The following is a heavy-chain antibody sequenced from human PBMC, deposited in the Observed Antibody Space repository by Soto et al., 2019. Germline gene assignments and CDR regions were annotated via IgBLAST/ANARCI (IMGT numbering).Heavy chain of an antibody. Sequence: QVQLVESGGGVVQPGRSLRLSCAASGFTFSSYAMHWVRQAPGKGLEWVAVISYDGSNKYYADSVKGRFTISRDNAKNTLYLQMNSLRAEDTAVYYCARTPPLYSSGYYSPVYYFDYWGQGTLVTVSS. J-gene: IGHJ4*02. CDR3: ARTPPLYSSGYYSPVYYFDY. D-gene: IGHD3-22*01. CDR1: GFTFSSYA. CDR2: ISYDGSNK. V-gene: IGHV3-30-3*01.